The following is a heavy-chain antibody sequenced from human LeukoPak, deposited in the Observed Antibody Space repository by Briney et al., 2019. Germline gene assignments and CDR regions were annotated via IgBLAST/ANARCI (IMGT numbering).Heavy chain of an antibody. J-gene: IGHJ4*02. Sequence: GGSLRLSCAASGFTFSSYWMNWVRQAPGKGLEWVANIKSDGNEKYYVDSMKGRFTISRDNAKKSLYLQMNSLRAEDTGVYYCAGVSQQWSLDYWGQGTVVTVSS. CDR2: IKSDGNEK. CDR3: AGVSQQWSLDY. CDR1: GFTFSSYW. V-gene: IGHV3-7*01. D-gene: IGHD5-18*01.